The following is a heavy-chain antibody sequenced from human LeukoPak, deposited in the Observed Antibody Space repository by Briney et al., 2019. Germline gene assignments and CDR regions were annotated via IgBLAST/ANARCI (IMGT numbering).Heavy chain of an antibody. D-gene: IGHD5-18*01. CDR3: ARARGYSYGYSDY. CDR1: GFTFSSYW. CDR2: IKSDGSST. V-gene: IGHV3-74*01. Sequence: GGSLRLSCAASGFTFSSYWMHWVRHTPEKGLVWVSRIKSDGSSTSYADSAKGRFTISRDNAKKSLYLQMNNLRAEDTAVYYCARARGYSYGYSDYWGRGTLVTVSS. J-gene: IGHJ4*02.